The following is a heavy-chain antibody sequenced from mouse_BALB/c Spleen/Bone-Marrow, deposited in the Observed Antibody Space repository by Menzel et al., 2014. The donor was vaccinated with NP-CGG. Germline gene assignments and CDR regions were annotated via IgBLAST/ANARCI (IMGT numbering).Heavy chain of an antibody. Sequence: VKLMESGAELARPGASVKLSCKASGYTFTSYWMQWVKQRPGQGLEWIGTIYPGDGDARYTQKFKGKATLTADKSSSTAYMQLSGLASEDSAVYYCARNYYYASSWSAMDYWGQGTSVTVSS. CDR3: ARNYYYASSWSAMDY. CDR1: GYTFTSYW. J-gene: IGHJ4*01. CDR2: IYPGDGDA. V-gene: IGHV1-87*01. D-gene: IGHD1-1*01.